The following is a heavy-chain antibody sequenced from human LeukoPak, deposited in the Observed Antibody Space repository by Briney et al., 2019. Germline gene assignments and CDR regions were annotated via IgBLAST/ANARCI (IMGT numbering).Heavy chain of an antibody. D-gene: IGHD6-13*01. V-gene: IGHV3-66*01. CDR2: IYSGGST. J-gene: IGHJ4*02. CDR3: ASRGRLAAAGLDY. CDR1: GFTVSSNY. Sequence: GGSLRLSCAASGFTVSSNYMSWVRQAPGKGLEWVSVIYSGGSTYYADSVKGRFTISRDNSKNTLYLQMNSLRAEDTAVYYCASRGRLAAAGLDYWGQGTLVTVSS.